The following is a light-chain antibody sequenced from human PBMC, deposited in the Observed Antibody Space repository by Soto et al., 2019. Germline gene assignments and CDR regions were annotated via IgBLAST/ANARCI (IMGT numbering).Light chain of an antibody. CDR3: QQRTNWLYT. Sequence: EIVLTQSPASLSLSPGERATLSCRASQSVRNYLAWYQQKPGQAPRLLIYDASNRATGIPARFSASGSGTDFTLTISGLEPEDFAVYYCQQRTNWLYTFGQGTKLEIK. CDR1: QSVRNY. J-gene: IGKJ2*01. CDR2: DAS. V-gene: IGKV3-11*01.